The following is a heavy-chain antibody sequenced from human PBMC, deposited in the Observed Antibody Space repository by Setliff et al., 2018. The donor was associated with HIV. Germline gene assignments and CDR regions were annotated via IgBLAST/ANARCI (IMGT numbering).Heavy chain of an antibody. CDR2: IYISGST. D-gene: IGHD6-13*01. J-gene: IGHJ6*03. CDR3: AREPGRGSSWYVGFSYYYYYMDV. CDR1: GGSMSSGSYY. V-gene: IGHV4-61*02. Sequence: SETLSLTCTVSGGSMSSGSYYWSWIRQPAGKGLEWIGRIYISGSTSCNPSLKSRVTISGDTSKNQFFLNLTSVTAADTAVYYCAREPGRGSSWYVGFSYYYYYMDVRGKGTTVTVSS.